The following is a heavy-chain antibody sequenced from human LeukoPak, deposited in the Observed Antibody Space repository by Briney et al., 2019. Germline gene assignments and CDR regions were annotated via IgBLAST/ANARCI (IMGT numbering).Heavy chain of an antibody. J-gene: IGHJ4*02. CDR2: IYYSGST. CDR1: GGSINSYY. D-gene: IGHD1-1*01. Sequence: SETLSLTCTVSGGSINSYYWSWIRQPPGKGLEWIGYIYYSGSTSYNPSLKSRVAISVDTSKNQFSLKLTSVTAADTAVYYCARDRELGYWGQGTLVTVSS. CDR3: ARDRELGY. V-gene: IGHV4-59*01.